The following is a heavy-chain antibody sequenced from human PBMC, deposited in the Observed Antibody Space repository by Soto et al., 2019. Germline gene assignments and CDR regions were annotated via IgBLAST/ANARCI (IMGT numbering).Heavy chain of an antibody. Sequence: PSETLSLTCTASGGSISSYYWSWIRQPPGKGLEWIGYIYYSGSTNYNPSLKSRVTISVDTSKNQFSLKLSSVTAADTAVYYCARIHYDFWSGYYHPYYYYGMDVWGQGTTVTVSS. J-gene: IGHJ6*02. CDR2: IYYSGST. CDR3: ARIHYDFWSGYYHPYYYYGMDV. V-gene: IGHV4-59*01. CDR1: GGSISSYY. D-gene: IGHD3-3*01.